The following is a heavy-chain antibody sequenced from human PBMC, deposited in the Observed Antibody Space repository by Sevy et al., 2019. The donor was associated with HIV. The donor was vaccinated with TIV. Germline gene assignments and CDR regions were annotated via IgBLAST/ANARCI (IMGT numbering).Heavy chain of an antibody. J-gene: IGHJ6*02. D-gene: IGHD1-26*01. CDR1: SFIFGDYT. CDR2: IRGKRNGETK. V-gene: IGHV3-49*04. CDR3: TRVEGAADWGMDV. Sequence: GGSLRLSCSPSSFIFGDYTVSWVRQAPGKGLEWIAFIRGKRNGETKEYAASVRGRFTISRDDSKSIAYLQMNSLKTEDTAVYYCTRVEGAADWGMDVWGQGTTVTVSS.